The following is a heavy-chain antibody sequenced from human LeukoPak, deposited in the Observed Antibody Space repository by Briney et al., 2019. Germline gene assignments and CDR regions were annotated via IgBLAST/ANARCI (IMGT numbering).Heavy chain of an antibody. CDR2: IYSGGST. CDR3: ARESRSGDYPYYYYYMDV. J-gene: IGHJ6*03. V-gene: IGHV3-53*01. CDR1: GFTVSSNY. D-gene: IGHD4-17*01. Sequence: GGSLRLSCAASGFTVSSNYMSWVRQAPGKGLEGVSVIYSGGSTYYADSVKGRFTISRDNSKNTLYLQMNSLRAEDTAVYYCARESRSGDYPYYYYYMDVWGKGTTVTVSS.